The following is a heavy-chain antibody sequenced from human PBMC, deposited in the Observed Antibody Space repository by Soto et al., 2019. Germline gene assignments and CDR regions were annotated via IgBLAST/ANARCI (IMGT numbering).Heavy chain of an antibody. V-gene: IGHV3-23*01. CDR1: GFTFSSYA. Sequence: EVQLLESGGGLVQPGGSLRLSCAASGFTFSSYAMSWVRQALGKGLEWVSAISGSGGSTYYADSVKGRFTISRDNSKNTLYLQMNSLRAEDTAVYYCAKGTITIFGVVIIPYFDYWGQGTLVTVSS. CDR3: AKGTITIFGVVIIPYFDY. D-gene: IGHD3-3*01. J-gene: IGHJ4*02. CDR2: ISGSGGST.